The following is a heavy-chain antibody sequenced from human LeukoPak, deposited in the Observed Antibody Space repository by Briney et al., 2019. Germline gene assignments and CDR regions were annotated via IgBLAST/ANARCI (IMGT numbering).Heavy chain of an antibody. Sequence: ASVKVSCKASGYTFTGYYMHWVRQAPGQGLEWMGWINPNNGGTNYAQKFQGRVTMTRDTSISTAYMELSRLRSDDTAVYYCAREPLITARPYYYYYMDVWGKGTTVTVSS. J-gene: IGHJ6*03. D-gene: IGHD6-6*01. CDR3: AREPLITARPYYYYYMDV. CDR2: INPNNGGT. CDR1: GYTFTGYY. V-gene: IGHV1-2*02.